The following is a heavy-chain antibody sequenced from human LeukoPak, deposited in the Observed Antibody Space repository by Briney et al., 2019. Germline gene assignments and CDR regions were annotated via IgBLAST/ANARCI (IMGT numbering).Heavy chain of an antibody. J-gene: IGHJ4*02. Sequence: ASVKVSCKASGYTFTGHYMHWVRQAPGQGLEWMGWINPNSGGTNYAQKFQGRVTMTWDTSISTAYMELSRLTSGDTAVYYCARFTAAAGHDWGQGTLVTVSS. CDR2: INPNSGGT. V-gene: IGHV1-2*02. D-gene: IGHD6-13*01. CDR3: ARFTAAAGHD. CDR1: GYTFTGHY.